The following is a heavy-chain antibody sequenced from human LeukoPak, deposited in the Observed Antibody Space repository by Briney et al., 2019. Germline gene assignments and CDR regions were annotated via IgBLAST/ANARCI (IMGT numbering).Heavy chain of an antibody. D-gene: IGHD3-22*01. CDR3: ARAARFYGSSGAHAFDI. Sequence: PGGSLRLSFVASGFTFSNYDMHWVRQGAGKGLEWVSGIGTGGDTHYPDSVKGRFTISRENAKNSLYLQMNSLRVGDTAMYYCARAARFYGSSGAHAFDIWGQGTMVTVS. V-gene: IGHV3-13*01. CDR1: GFTFSNYD. J-gene: IGHJ3*02. CDR2: IGTGGDT.